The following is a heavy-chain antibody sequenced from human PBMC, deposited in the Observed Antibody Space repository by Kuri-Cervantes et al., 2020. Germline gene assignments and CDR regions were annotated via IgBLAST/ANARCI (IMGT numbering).Heavy chain of an antibody. J-gene: IGHJ4*02. CDR3: ARGNKYCSVTSCHTSFDF. V-gene: IGHV3-66*02. D-gene: IGHD2-15*01. CDR2: MYSSGDT. Sequence: GESLKISCVTSGITVSSNYMTWVRQAPGKGLEWVSIMYSSGDTFYADSVKGRFTVSRDNSINTLYLQLSSLRPEGTAVYYCARGNKYCSVTSCHTSFDFWGQGALVTVSS. CDR1: GITVSSNY.